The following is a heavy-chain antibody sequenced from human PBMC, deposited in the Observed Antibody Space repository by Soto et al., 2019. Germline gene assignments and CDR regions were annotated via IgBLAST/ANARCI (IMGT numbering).Heavy chain of an antibody. V-gene: IGHV3-48*03. CDR3: ASLGYTSDYSRPRH. CDR2: ISSGANII. D-gene: IGHD5-18*01. Sequence: PGGSLRLSCVASGFTFSNYEINWVRQAPGKGLEWISYISSGANIIYYADSVKGRFTISRDNAKKSVYLQMNNLRDEDTALYYCASLGYTSDYSRPRHWGRGTLVTVSS. CDR1: GFTFSNYE. J-gene: IGHJ4*02.